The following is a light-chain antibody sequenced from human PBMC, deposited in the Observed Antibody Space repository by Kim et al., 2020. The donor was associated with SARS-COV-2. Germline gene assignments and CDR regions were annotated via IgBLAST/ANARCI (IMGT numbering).Light chain of an antibody. CDR2: SNN. Sequence: VPLSCLGRSSNIGSDTVKWDQQLPXTAPKLLIYSNNQRPSGVPDRFSGSKSGTSASLAISGLQSEDXADYYCAAWDDSLNGVVFGGGTQLTVL. V-gene: IGLV1-44*01. CDR3: AAWDDSLNGVV. CDR1: SSNIGSDT. J-gene: IGLJ2*01.